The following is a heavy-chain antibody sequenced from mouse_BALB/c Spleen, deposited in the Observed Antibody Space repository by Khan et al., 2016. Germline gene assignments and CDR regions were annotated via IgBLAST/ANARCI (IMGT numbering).Heavy chain of an antibody. D-gene: IGHD2-4*01. V-gene: IGHV3-2*02. CDR3: ARGGLGYAIDY. Sequence: EVQLQESGPGLVKPSQSLSLTCTVTGYSITSDYAWNWIRQFPGNKLEWMGYISSSGSTSYNPSLKSRISIPRDTSQNQFFLQLNSVTTEDTATYYCARGGLGYAIDYWGQGTSVTVSS. CDR2: ISSSGST. J-gene: IGHJ4*01. CDR1: GYSITSDYA.